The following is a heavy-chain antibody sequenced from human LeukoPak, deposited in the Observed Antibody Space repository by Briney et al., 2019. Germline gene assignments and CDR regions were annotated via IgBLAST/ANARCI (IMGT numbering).Heavy chain of an antibody. D-gene: IGHD3-22*01. Sequence: ASVRVSCKASGYSFITYGITWLRLAPGQGLERVAWINTQNNNALYVEKFQGRVTVTVDTSTSTTYMDLRSLRSDDTAVYYCARDVTMIGVDGQGTSFNIWGQGTMATVSS. J-gene: IGHJ3*02. CDR1: GYSFITYG. CDR2: INTQNNNA. CDR3: ARDVTMIGVDGQGTSFNI. V-gene: IGHV1-18*01.